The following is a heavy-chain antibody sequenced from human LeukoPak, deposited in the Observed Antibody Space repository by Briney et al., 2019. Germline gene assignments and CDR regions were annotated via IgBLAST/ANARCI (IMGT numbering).Heavy chain of an antibody. CDR2: INSDGSST. CDR3: AKSAGDYYDSSGYYHRPLGY. D-gene: IGHD3-22*01. V-gene: IGHV3-74*01. Sequence: GGSRRLSCAASGFTFSRDWMYWVRQAPGKGLVWLSRINSDGSSTAYADSVKGRFTISRDNAKNTLFLQMNSLRAEDTAVYYCAKSAGDYYDSSGYYHRPLGYWGQGTLVTVSS. J-gene: IGHJ4*02. CDR1: GFTFSRDW.